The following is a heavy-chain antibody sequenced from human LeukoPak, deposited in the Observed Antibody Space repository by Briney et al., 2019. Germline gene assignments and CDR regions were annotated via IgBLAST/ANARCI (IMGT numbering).Heavy chain of an antibody. CDR3: ARTDSNGYSSDY. J-gene: IGHJ4*02. CDR2: IDWDDDK. CDR1: VFSLSTGGMC. V-gene: IGHV2-70*11. D-gene: IGHD3-22*01. Sequence: SGPTLVNPTQTLTLTCSFSVFSLSTGGMCVSWVRQPPGKALEWLARIDWDDDKYYNTSLRTRLTISKGTSENQVVLTMTNMDPVDTATYYCARTDSNGYSSDYWGQGTLVTVSS.